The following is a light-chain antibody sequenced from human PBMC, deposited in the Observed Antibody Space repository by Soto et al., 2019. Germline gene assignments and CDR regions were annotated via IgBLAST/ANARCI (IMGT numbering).Light chain of an antibody. CDR3: EAWDDTVTGPV. J-gene: IGLJ2*01. CDR1: SSNIGSNT. V-gene: IGLV1-44*01. CDR2: NNN. Sequence: QSVLTQPPSASGAPGQRVTISCSGSSSNIGSNTVNWYQHLPGTAPKLLIINNNQRPSGVPDRFSASRSGTSASLAISGLQSEDDGEYFCEAWDDTVTGPVFGGGTQLTVL.